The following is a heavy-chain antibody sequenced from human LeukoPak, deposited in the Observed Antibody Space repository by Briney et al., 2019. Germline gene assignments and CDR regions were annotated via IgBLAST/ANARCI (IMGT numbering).Heavy chain of an antibody. CDR1: GGSFSGYY. J-gene: IGHJ6*04. Sequence: PSETLSLTCAVYGGSFSGYYWSWIRQPPGKGLEWIGEINHSGSTNYNPSLKSRVTISVDTSKNQFSPKLSSVTAVDTAVYYCARGLRYFDWFYYYGMDVWGKGTTVTVSS. D-gene: IGHD3-9*01. CDR2: INHSGST. CDR3: ARGLRYFDWFYYYGMDV. V-gene: IGHV4-34*01.